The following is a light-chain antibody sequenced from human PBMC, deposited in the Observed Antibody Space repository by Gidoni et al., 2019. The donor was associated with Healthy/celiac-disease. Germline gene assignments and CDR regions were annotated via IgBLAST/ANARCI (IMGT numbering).Light chain of an antibody. CDR2: WAS. Sequence: DIVMTQSPDSLAVSLGKRATINCQSSQSVLYSSNNKNYLAWYQQKPGQPPKLLIYWASTRESGVPDRFSGSGSGTDFTLTISSLQAEDVAVYYCQQYYSTPAFGGGTKVEIK. CDR3: QQYYSTPA. V-gene: IGKV4-1*01. J-gene: IGKJ4*01. CDR1: QSVLYSSNNKNY.